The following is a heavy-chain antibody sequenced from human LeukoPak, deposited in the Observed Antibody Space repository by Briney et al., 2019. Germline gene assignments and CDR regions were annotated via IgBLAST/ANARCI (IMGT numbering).Heavy chain of an antibody. D-gene: IGHD5-24*01. CDR2: INQSGST. CDR1: GESFSGDY. Sequence: KTSETLSLTCGVYGESFSGDYWSWIRQPPGKGLEWIGEINQSGSTNYIPSHKSRVTISVDTSKNQFSLKLISVTAADTAVYYCARGRWLQYETWGQGTLVTVSS. J-gene: IGHJ5*02. CDR3: ARGRWLQYET. V-gene: IGHV4-34*01.